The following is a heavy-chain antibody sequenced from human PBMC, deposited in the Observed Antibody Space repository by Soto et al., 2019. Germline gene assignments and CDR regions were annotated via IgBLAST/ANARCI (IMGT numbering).Heavy chain of an antibody. D-gene: IGHD2-15*01. CDR2: ISAYNGNT. CDR3: ARDSMVVVAAPRGTYYYGLDV. Sequence: ASVKVSCKASGYTFTSDGISWVRQAPGQGLEWMGWISAYNGNTNYAQKLQGRGTMTTDASTSTAYMELRSLRSNDTAVYYCARDSMVVVAAPRGTYYYGLDVWG. CDR1: GYTFTSDG. J-gene: IGHJ6*02. V-gene: IGHV1-18*01.